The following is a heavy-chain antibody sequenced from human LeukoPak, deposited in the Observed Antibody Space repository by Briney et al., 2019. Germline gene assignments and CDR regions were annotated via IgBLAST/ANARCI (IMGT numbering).Heavy chain of an antibody. Sequence: SETLSRTCTVSGGSISSYYWSWIRQPPGKGLEWIGYIYYSGSTNYNPSLKSRVTISVDTSKNQFSLKLSSVTAADTAVYYCASRSIAVAPYYFDYWGQGTLVTVSS. D-gene: IGHD6-19*01. CDR1: GGSISSYY. CDR3: ASRSIAVAPYYFDY. V-gene: IGHV4-59*01. CDR2: IYYSGST. J-gene: IGHJ4*02.